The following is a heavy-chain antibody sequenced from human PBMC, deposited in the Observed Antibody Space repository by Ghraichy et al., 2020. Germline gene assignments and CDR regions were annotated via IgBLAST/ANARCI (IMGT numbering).Heavy chain of an antibody. CDR2: ISANGGTT. CDR3: AKAWGYCSGATCPPYTWFDP. Sequence: GGSLRLSCAASGFTFSSYVMSWVRQAPGKGLEWVSSISANGGTTYYADSVKGRFIISRDNSKDTLYLQMNSLRAEDAAIYYCAKAWGYCSGATCPPYTWFDPWGQGSLVTVSS. J-gene: IGHJ5*02. D-gene: IGHD2-15*01. V-gene: IGHV3-23*01. CDR1: GFTFSSYV.